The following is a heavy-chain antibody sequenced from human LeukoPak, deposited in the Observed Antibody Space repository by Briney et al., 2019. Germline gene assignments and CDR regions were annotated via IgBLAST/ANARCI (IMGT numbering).Heavy chain of an antibody. J-gene: IGHJ2*01. Sequence: SETLSLTCTVSGGSISSYYWSWIRQPPGKGLEWIGYIYYSGSTNYNPSLKSRVTISVDTSKNQFSLKLSSVTAADTAVYYCARGINRKGRYFDLWGRGTLVTVSS. D-gene: IGHD1-14*01. CDR3: ARGINRKGRYFDL. CDR2: IYYSGST. V-gene: IGHV4-59*01. CDR1: GGSISSYY.